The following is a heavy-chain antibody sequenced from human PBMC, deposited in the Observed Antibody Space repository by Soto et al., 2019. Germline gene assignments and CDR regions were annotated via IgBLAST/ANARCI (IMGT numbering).Heavy chain of an antibody. CDR2: ISYDGSNK. J-gene: IGHJ4*02. Sequence: PGGSLRLSCAASGFTFSSYAMHWVRQAPGKGLEWVAVISYDGSNKYYADSVKGRFTISRDNSKNTLYLQMNSLRAEDTAVYYCARDQGYSHYWGQGTLVTVSS. CDR1: GFTFSSYA. D-gene: IGHD5-18*01. V-gene: IGHV3-30*14. CDR3: ARDQGYSHY.